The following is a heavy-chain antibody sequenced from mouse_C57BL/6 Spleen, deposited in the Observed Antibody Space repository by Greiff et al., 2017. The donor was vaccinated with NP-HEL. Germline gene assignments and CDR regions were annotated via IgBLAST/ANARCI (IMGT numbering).Heavy chain of an antibody. D-gene: IGHD2-4*01. Sequence: GGGLVQPKGSLKLSCAASGFSFNTYAMNWVRQAPGKGLEWVARIRSKSNNYATYYADSVKDRFTISRDDSESMLYLQMNNLKTEDTAMYYCVRHGGSTMINYYAMDYWGQGTSVTVSS. J-gene: IGHJ4*01. V-gene: IGHV10-1*01. CDR2: IRSKSNNYAT. CDR3: VRHGGSTMINYYAMDY. CDR1: GFSFNTYA.